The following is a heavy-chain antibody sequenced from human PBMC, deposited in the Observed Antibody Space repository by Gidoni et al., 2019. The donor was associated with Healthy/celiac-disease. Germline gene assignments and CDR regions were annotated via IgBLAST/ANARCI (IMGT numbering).Heavy chain of an antibody. Sequence: QVQLLESGGGVVQPGRSLRLSCAASGFTFSSYAMHWVRQAPGKGLEWVAVISYDGSNKYYADSVKGRFTISRDNSKNTLYLQMNSRRAEDTAVYYCARDRLGAYQRDDAVDIWGQGTMVTVSS. CDR2: ISYDGSNK. CDR3: ARDRLGAYQRDDAVDI. V-gene: IGHV3-30-3*01. J-gene: IGHJ3*02. D-gene: IGHD3-16*01. CDR1: GFTFSSYA.